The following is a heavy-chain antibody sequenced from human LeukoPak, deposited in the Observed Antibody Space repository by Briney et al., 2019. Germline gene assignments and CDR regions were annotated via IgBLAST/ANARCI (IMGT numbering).Heavy chain of an antibody. Sequence: GASVTVSCKASGYTFTCYDINWVRQATGQGLEWMGWMNPNSGSTGYAQKFQGRVTITRNTSISTAYMELSGLRSEDTAVYYCARGRSTGYPYYFEYWGQGTLVTVSS. V-gene: IGHV1-8*03. CDR1: GYTFTCYD. D-gene: IGHD5-12*01. J-gene: IGHJ4*02. CDR2: MNPNSGST. CDR3: ARGRSTGYPYYFEY.